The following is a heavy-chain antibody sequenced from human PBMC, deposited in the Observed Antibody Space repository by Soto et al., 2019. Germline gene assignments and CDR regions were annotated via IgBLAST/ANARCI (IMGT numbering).Heavy chain of an antibody. J-gene: IGHJ4*02. CDR2: IGAHDDGYT. Sequence: GGSLRLSCAASGFTFSTYDMSWVHQGPGKGLEWASYIGAHDDGYTHYADSVKGRFTVSRDNSKNTLHLQMNSLRADDTAIYYCAKGDWADYWGPGALVTVSS. D-gene: IGHD3-9*01. V-gene: IGHV3-23*01. CDR1: GFTFSTYD. CDR3: AKGDWADY.